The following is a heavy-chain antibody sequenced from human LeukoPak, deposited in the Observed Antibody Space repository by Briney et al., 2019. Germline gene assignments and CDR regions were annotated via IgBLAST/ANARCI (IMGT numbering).Heavy chain of an antibody. CDR3: ARDNDFDY. Sequence: GASVKVSCKASGGTFSSYAISWVRQAPGQGLEWMGGIIPIFGTANYAQKFQGGVTITADESTSTVYMELSSLRSEDTAFYYCARDNDFDYWGQGTLVTVSS. CDR2: IIPIFGTA. J-gene: IGHJ4*02. V-gene: IGHV1-69*13. D-gene: IGHD2-8*01. CDR1: GGTFSSYA.